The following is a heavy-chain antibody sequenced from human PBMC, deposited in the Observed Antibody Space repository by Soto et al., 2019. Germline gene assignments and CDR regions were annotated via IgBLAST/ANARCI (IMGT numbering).Heavy chain of an antibody. D-gene: IGHD1-26*01. J-gene: IGHJ4*02. CDR1: GGSFSGYI. Sequence: TSETLSLTCDVYGGSFSGYIWTWIRQTPGQGLQWIGQINHSGSANYNPSLKSRVTISVHTSKSQFSLELSSVTAADTAVYYCARGLISGSHYSGGWYYFDSWGQGTQVTVS. CDR2: INHSGSA. CDR3: ARGLISGSHYSGGWYYFDS. V-gene: IGHV4-34*01.